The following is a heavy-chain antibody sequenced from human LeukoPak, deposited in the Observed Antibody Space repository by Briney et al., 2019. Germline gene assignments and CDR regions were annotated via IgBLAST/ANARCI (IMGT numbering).Heavy chain of an antibody. Sequence: GRSLRLSCAASGFTFSSYGMHWVRQAPGKGLEWVAVMSYDGSNKYYADSVKGRFTISRDNSKNTLYLQMNSLRAEDTAVYYCAKVGMTTVTSDAFDIWGQGTMVTVSS. CDR1: GFTFSSYG. CDR2: MSYDGSNK. V-gene: IGHV3-30*18. CDR3: AKVGMTTVTSDAFDI. J-gene: IGHJ3*02. D-gene: IGHD4-17*01.